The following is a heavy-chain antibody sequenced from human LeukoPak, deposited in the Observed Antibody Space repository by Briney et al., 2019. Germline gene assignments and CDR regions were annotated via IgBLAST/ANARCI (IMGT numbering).Heavy chain of an antibody. CDR2: ISGSGDST. J-gene: IGHJ4*02. Sequence: PGGSLRLSCAASGFTFSRYAMSWVRQAPGKGLEWVSTISGSGDSTYYADSVKGRFTISRDNSKNTLYLQMNSLRPEDTAVYYCAKGDPYGSGSYPVDYWGQGTLVTVSS. CDR3: AKGDPYGSGSYPVDY. V-gene: IGHV3-23*01. D-gene: IGHD3-10*01. CDR1: GFTFSRYA.